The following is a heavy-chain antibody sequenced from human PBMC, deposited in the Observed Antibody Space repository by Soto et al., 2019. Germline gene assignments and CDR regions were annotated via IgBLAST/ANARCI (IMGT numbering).Heavy chain of an antibody. D-gene: IGHD3-16*01. J-gene: IGHJ4*02. CDR3: AKEDGGGYPYPGL. V-gene: IGHV3-23*01. CDR1: GFTFNNYA. Sequence: GGSLRLSCAACGFTFNNYAMIWVRQAPGKGLEWVSVISGGGGSTDYADAVKGRFTISRDSSKNTLYLQMKSLRPEDPAVFYCAKEDGGGYPYPGLWGQGTLVTVSP. CDR2: ISGGGGST.